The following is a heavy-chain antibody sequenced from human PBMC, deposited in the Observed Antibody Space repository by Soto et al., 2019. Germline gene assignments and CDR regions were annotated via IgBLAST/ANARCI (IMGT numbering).Heavy chain of an antibody. J-gene: IGHJ4*02. Sequence: GASVKVSCKASGYTFTSYGISWVRQAPGQGLEWMGWISAYNGNTNYAQKLQGRVTMTTDTSTSTAYMELRSLRSDDTAVYYCARLSRGYSGYDAFDYWGQGTRVTVSS. CDR3: ARLSRGYSGYDAFDY. D-gene: IGHD5-12*01. CDR1: GYTFTSYG. CDR2: ISAYNGNT. V-gene: IGHV1-18*01.